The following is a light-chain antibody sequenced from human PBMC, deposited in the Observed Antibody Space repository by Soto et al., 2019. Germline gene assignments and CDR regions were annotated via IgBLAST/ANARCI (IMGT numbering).Light chain of an antibody. J-gene: IGLJ1*01. CDR3: SSYTTGGSYV. CDR2: DVS. Sequence: QSALTQPASVSGSPGLSIAISCTGTSSDVGGYNSVSWYQQHPCKAPKLMIYDVSNRPSGVSNRFSGSKSGNTASLTISGLQAEDEGDYYCSSYTTGGSYVFGTGTKLTVL. V-gene: IGLV2-14*01. CDR1: SSDVGGYNS.